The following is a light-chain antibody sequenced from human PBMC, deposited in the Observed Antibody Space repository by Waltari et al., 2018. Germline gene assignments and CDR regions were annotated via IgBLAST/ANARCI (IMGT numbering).Light chain of an antibody. J-gene: IGKJ4*01. CDR3: QQSYNTPLT. CDR2: AAS. Sequence: WRASQSITKFLKWDQQRRAKAPKLRIYAASSLQSGVPSKFSGSGSGTDFTLTIISLQPEDFATYYCQQSYNTPLTCGGGTKVEIK. V-gene: IGKV1-39*01. CDR1: QSITKF.